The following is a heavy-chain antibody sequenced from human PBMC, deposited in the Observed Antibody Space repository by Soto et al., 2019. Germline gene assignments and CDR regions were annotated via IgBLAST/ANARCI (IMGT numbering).Heavy chain of an antibody. J-gene: IGHJ4*02. CDR3: VRTSLVVAAATREDY. Sequence: VGSLRLSCAASGFTFSSYWMHWVRQAPGKGLVWVSRINSDGSSTSYADSVKGRFTISRDNAKNTLYLQMNSLRAEDTAVYYCVRTSLVVAAATREDYWGEGTLVTVSS. V-gene: IGHV3-74*01. D-gene: IGHD2-15*01. CDR1: GFTFSSYW. CDR2: INSDGSST.